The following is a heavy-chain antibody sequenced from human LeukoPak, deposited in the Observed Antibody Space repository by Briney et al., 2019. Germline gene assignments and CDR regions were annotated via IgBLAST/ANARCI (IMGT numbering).Heavy chain of an antibody. CDR3: ARDRSSGYANRYYFDY. CDR2: IYYSGST. Sequence: PSETLSLTCNVSGGSISSGGYYWSWIRQHPGKGLEWIGYIYYSGSTYYNPSLKSRVTISVDTSKNQFSLKLSSVTAADTAVYYCARDRSSGYANRYYFDYWGQGTLVTVSS. CDR1: GGSISSGGYY. J-gene: IGHJ4*02. D-gene: IGHD3-22*01. V-gene: IGHV4-31*03.